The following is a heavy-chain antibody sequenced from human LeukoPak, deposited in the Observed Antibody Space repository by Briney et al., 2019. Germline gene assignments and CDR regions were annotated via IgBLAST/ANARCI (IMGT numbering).Heavy chain of an antibody. CDR3: ARSYYGSGGGFGYFDY. V-gene: IGHV4-34*01. J-gene: IGHJ4*02. D-gene: IGHD3-10*01. CDR2: INHSGST. CDR1: GGSFSGYY. Sequence: PSETLSLTCAVYGGSFSGYYWSWIRQPPGKGLEWIGEINHSGSTNYNPSLKSGGTISVDTSKNQFSLKLSSVTAADTAVYYCARSYYGSGGGFGYFDYWGQGTLVTVSS.